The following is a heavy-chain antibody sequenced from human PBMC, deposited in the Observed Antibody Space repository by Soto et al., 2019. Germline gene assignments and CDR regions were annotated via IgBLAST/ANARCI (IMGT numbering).Heavy chain of an antibody. CDR3: ARGLTSVGATASNY. CDR1: GYTFTSYD. J-gene: IGHJ4*02. V-gene: IGHV1-8*01. CDR2: MNPNSGNT. D-gene: IGHD1-26*01. Sequence: QVQLVQSGAEVKKPGASVKVSCKASGYTFTSYDINWVRQATGQGLEWMGWMNPNSGNTGNAQKFQGRVTMTRNTSISTAYMELSSLRSEDTAVYYCARGLTSVGATASNYWGQGTLVTVSS.